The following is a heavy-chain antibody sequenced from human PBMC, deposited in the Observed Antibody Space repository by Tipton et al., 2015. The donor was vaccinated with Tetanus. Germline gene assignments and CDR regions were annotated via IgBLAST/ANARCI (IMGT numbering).Heavy chain of an antibody. CDR2: ISYSGSS. CDR3: ARDVRGYSYDDSGYYNPSYYFDL. Sequence: LRLSCTVSSGSIDSYYWSWIRQPPGKGLEWIGYISYSGSSEYNPSLKSRVTISVDTSKNQFSLRLSSVTAADTAVYYCARDVRGYSYDDSGYYNPSYYFDLWGQGTLVTVSS. D-gene: IGHD3-22*01. J-gene: IGHJ4*01. V-gene: IGHV4-59*01. CDR1: SGSIDSYY.